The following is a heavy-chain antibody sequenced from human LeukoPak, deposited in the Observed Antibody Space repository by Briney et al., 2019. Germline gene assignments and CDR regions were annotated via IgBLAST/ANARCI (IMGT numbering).Heavy chain of an antibody. J-gene: IGHJ4*02. Sequence: ASVKLSCTASGYTFTVYYMHWVRHSPGQGLEWMELLKPNSGGTKSAQTFQRSVTMTRDTSISTAYMELSRLRSDDTAVYYCARDSPHRGEFDYWGQGTLVTVSS. D-gene: IGHD3-10*01. CDR2: LKPNSGGT. CDR3: ARDSPHRGEFDY. V-gene: IGHV1-2*02. CDR1: GYTFTVYY.